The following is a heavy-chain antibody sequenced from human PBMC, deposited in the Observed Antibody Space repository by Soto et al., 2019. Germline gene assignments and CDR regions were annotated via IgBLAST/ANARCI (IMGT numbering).Heavy chain of an antibody. CDR3: ARGAGYSYGSHPGRLEHS. CDR2: IIPIFGTA. J-gene: IGHJ5*02. D-gene: IGHD5-18*01. CDR1: GGTFSSYA. Sequence: SVEVSCKASGGTFSSYAISWVRQAPGQGLEWMGGIIPIFGTANYAQKFQGRVTITADESTNTAYMELSSLRPEDTSVYYCARGAGYSYGSHPGRLEHSWGQGTLVTVSS. V-gene: IGHV1-69*13.